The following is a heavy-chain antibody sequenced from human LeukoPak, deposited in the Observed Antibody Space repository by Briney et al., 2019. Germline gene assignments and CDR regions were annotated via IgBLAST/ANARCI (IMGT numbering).Heavy chain of an antibody. J-gene: IGHJ6*03. CDR1: GFTFSSYS. V-gene: IGHV3-21*01. CDR2: ISSFSGYI. Sequence: GGSLRLSCAASGFTFSSYSMNWVRQAPGKGLEWVSSISSFSGYIYYADSVKGRFTISRDNAKNSLHLQMNSLRVEDTAVYYCARVPSPRTTYYYYYMDVCGKGTTVTVSS. D-gene: IGHD2-2*01. CDR3: ARVPSPRTTYYYYYMDV.